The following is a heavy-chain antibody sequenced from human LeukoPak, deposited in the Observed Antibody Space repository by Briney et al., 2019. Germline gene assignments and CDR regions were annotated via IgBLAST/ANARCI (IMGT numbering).Heavy chain of an antibody. D-gene: IGHD4-23*01. CDR3: ARDYGGSSPFDY. Sequence: TGGSLRLSCVVSGFTFNNYVMSWVRQAPGKGLEWVSYISSSGSDIYYADSVKGRFTISRDNAKNSLYLHMNSLRAEDTAVYYCARDYGGSSPFDYWGQGTLVTVSS. V-gene: IGHV3-48*03. CDR2: ISSSGSDI. J-gene: IGHJ4*02. CDR1: GFTFNNYV.